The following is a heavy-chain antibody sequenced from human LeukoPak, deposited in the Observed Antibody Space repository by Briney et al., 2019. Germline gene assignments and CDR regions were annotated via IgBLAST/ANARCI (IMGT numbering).Heavy chain of an antibody. CDR1: GFTLSSYS. D-gene: IGHD6-19*01. V-gene: IGHV3-48*01. J-gene: IGHJ4*02. CDR3: ARDVEQWLVRVYYFDY. Sequence: GGALRLSCATSGFTLSSYSMNWVRQAPGKGLEWVSYISSGSTTIYYADSVKGRFTISRDNAKNSLYLQMNSLRAEDTAVYYCARDVEQWLVRVYYFDYWGQGTLVTVSS. CDR2: ISSGSTTI.